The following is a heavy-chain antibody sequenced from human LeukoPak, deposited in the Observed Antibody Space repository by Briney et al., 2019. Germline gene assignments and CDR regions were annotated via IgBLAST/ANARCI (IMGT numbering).Heavy chain of an antibody. J-gene: IGHJ4*02. CDR2: ISSSTSTI. D-gene: IGHD2-15*01. CDR1: GFTFSADT. Sequence: GGSLRLSCAASGFTFSADTMNWVRQAPGKGLEWVSYISSSTSTIYYADSVKGRFTISRDNAKNSLYLQMNSLRAEDTAVYYCAKGSASSRPYYFDYWGQGALVTVSS. V-gene: IGHV3-48*01. CDR3: AKGSASSRPYYFDY.